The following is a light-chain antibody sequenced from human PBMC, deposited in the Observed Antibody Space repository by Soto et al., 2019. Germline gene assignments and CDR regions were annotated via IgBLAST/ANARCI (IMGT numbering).Light chain of an antibody. CDR1: ESVSSN. CDR2: GAS. CDR3: QQYNNWPMYT. Sequence: EIVMTQSPATLSVSPGERATLSCRASESVSSNLAWYQQKPGQAPRLLIYGASTRATDIAVRFSGSGSGTEFTLTISSLQSEDSAVYYCQQYNNWPMYTFGQGTKLEIK. J-gene: IGKJ2*01. V-gene: IGKV3D-15*01.